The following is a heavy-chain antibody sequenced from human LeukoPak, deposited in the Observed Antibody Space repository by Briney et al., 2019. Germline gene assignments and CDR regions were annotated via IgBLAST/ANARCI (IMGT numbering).Heavy chain of an antibody. CDR2: ISSSGRTT. V-gene: IGHV3-48*02. CDR1: GFTFSNYN. CDR3: ATSGTYRFDY. J-gene: IGHJ4*02. Sequence: GGSLRLSCAASGFTFSNYNMNWVRQAPGKGLEWISYISSSGRTTNYADSVKGRFTISRDNAKNSLYLQMNSLKDGDTAVYYRATSGTYRFDYWGQGTLVTVSS. D-gene: IGHD1-26*01.